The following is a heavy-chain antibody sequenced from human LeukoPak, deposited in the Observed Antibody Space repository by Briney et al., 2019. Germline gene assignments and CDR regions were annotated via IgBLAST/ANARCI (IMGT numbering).Heavy chain of an antibody. V-gene: IGHV1-24*01. Sequence: ASVKVSCKVSGYTLTELSMHWVRQAPGKGLEWMGGFDPEDGETTYAQKFQGRVTMTEDTSTDTAYMELSSLRSEDTAVYYCATQPPGASGIYYFYIDVWGKGTTVTISS. CDR1: GYTLTELS. D-gene: IGHD1-14*01. J-gene: IGHJ6*03. CDR2: FDPEDGET. CDR3: ATQPPGASGIYYFYIDV.